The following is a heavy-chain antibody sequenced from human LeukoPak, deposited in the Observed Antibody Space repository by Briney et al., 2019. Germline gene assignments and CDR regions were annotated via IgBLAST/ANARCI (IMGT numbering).Heavy chain of an antibody. J-gene: IGHJ4*02. V-gene: IGHV3-21*05. D-gene: IGHD3-9*01. CDR3: ARFDGGFDS. Sequence: PGGSLRLSCAASGFTFKSFVMGGVRQAPGRGLEWVSYISKRSGHIYHTDSVEGRFTTSRDNANDSVYLQMNNLRVEDTAIYFCARFDGGFDSWGQGTLVTVSS. CDR1: GFTFKSFV. CDR2: ISKRSGHI.